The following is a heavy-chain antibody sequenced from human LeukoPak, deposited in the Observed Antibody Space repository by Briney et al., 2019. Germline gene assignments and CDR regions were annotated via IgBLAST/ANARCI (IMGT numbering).Heavy chain of an antibody. D-gene: IGHD2-2*01. CDR3: TSISYCSSTSCRNKGIGMDV. Sequence: GGSLRLSCTASGFTFGDYAMSWVRQAPGKGLEWVGFIRSKAYGGTTEYAASVKGRFTISRDDSKSITYLQMNSLKTEDTAVYYCTSISYCSSTSCRNKGIGMDVWGKGTTVTVSS. J-gene: IGHJ6*04. V-gene: IGHV3-49*04. CDR2: IRSKAYGGTT. CDR1: GFTFGDYA.